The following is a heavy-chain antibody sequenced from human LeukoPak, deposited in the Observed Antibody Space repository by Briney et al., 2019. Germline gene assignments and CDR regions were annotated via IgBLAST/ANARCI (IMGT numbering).Heavy chain of an antibody. J-gene: IGHJ3*02. CDR3: ARDKIVRAAHDAFDI. Sequence: GWLRQPPGKGLEWIGSIYYTGSTYYNPSLKSRVTISIATSKNQFSLNLTSVTAADTAVYFCARDKIVRAAHDAFDIWGQGTMVTVXS. D-gene: IGHD3-10*01. V-gene: IGHV4-39*07. CDR2: IYYTGST.